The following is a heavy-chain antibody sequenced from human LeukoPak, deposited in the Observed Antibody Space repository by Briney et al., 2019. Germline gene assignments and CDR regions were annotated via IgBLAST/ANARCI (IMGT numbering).Heavy chain of an antibody. CDR3: ARGGGDFDY. Sequence: SETLSLTCTVSGGSISNGFYYWDWIRQPPGKGLEWIGYIYYSGTTNYNPSLNSRVTISVDTSKNQFSLKLTSVTAADTALYYCARGGGDFDYWGQGTLVTVSS. D-gene: IGHD2-15*01. CDR2: IYYSGTT. J-gene: IGHJ4*02. V-gene: IGHV4-61*01. CDR1: GGSISNGFYY.